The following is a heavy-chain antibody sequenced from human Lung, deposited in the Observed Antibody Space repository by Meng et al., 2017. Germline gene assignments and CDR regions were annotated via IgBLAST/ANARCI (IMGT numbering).Heavy chain of an antibody. Sequence: VPLQRWGGGSFKPSETRYLTCSVSGGSFSDYHVSWIRQPRGKGLEWIGEINHSGSTNYNPSPESRANISVDTSQNNLSLKLSSVTAADSAVYYCARGPTTMAHDFDYWGQGTLVTVSS. V-gene: IGHV4-34*01. CDR1: GGSFSDYH. CDR3: ARGPTTMAHDFDY. D-gene: IGHD4-11*01. CDR2: INHSGST. J-gene: IGHJ4*02.